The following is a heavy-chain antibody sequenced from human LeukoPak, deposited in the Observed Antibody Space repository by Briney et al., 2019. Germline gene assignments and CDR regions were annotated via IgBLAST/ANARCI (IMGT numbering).Heavy chain of an antibody. V-gene: IGHV4-61*02. CDR1: GGSISSGSYY. D-gene: IGHD4-17*01. CDR3: ARRGEDYGDYGGAFDI. CDR2: IYTSGST. J-gene: IGHJ3*02. Sequence: KPSQTLSLTCTVSGGSISSGSYYWSWIRQPAGKGLEWIGRIYTSGSTNYNPSLKSRVTISVDTSKNQFSLKLSSVTAADTAVYYCARRGEDYGDYGGAFDIWGRGTMVTVSS.